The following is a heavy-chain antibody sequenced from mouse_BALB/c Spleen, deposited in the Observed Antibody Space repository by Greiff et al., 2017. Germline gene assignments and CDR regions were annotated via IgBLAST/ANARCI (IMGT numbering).Heavy chain of an antibody. J-gene: IGHJ3*01. CDR2: ISSGGST. Sequence: EVKLMESGGGLVKPGGSLKLSCAASGFTFSSYAMSWVRQTPEKRLEWVASISSGGSTYYPDSVKGRFTISRDNARNILYLQMSSLRSEGTAMYYCASDDSPAWFAYWGQGTLVTVSA. V-gene: IGHV5-6-5*01. CDR1: GFTFSSYA. D-gene: IGHD2-4*01. CDR3: ASDDSPAWFAY.